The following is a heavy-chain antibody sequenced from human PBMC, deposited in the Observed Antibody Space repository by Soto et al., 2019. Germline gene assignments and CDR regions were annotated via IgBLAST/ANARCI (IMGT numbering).Heavy chain of an antibody. V-gene: IGHV3-48*04. CDR1: GFTFSSYW. CDR2: IRSNGSTK. J-gene: IGHJ6*02. CDR3: ARDYEYQLLAGV. Sequence: GVLRLSCAASGFTFSSYWMSWVRQAPGKELEWVSYIRSNGSTKYYAHSVKGRFTISRDNAKNSLYLQMNSLRAEDTAVYYCARDYEYQLLAGVWGQGTTVTVS. D-gene: IGHD2-2*01.